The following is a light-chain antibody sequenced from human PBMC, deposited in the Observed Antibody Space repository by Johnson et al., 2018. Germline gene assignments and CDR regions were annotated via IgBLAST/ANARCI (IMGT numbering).Light chain of an antibody. CDR2: ENN. J-gene: IGLJ1*01. V-gene: IGLV1-51*02. Sequence: QSVLTQPPSVSAAPGQKVTISCSGSSSNIGNNYVSWYQQLPGTAPKLLIYENNKRPSGIPYRFSGSKSGPSATLGITGLQTGDEADYYCGTWASSLSAGNVFGTGTKVTVL. CDR1: SSNIGNNY. CDR3: GTWASSLSAGNV.